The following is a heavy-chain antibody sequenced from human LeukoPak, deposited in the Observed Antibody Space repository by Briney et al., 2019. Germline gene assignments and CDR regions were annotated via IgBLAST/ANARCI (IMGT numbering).Heavy chain of an antibody. Sequence: PGGSLRLSCAASGFTFSNAWMSWVRQAPGKGLEWVGRIKSKTDGGTTDYAAPVKGRFTISRDDSKNTLYLQMNSLKTEDTAVYYCTTTYYDILTGYNDAFDIWGQGTMVTVSS. D-gene: IGHD3-9*01. CDR1: GFTFSNAW. V-gene: IGHV3-15*01. J-gene: IGHJ3*02. CDR3: TTTYYDILTGYNDAFDI. CDR2: IKSKTDGGTT.